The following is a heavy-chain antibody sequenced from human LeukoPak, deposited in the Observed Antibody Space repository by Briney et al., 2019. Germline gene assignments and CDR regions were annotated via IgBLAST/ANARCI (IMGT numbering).Heavy chain of an antibody. V-gene: IGHV3-9*01. CDR1: GFTFDDYA. Sequence: PGRSLRLSCAASGFTFDDYAMHWVRQAPGKGLEWVSGISWNSGSIGYADSVKGRFTISRDNAKNSLYLQMNSLRAEDTAVYYCARNRLDSSGYYLDCWGQGTLVTVSS. CDR2: ISWNSGSI. D-gene: IGHD3-22*01. CDR3: ARNRLDSSGYYLDC. J-gene: IGHJ4*02.